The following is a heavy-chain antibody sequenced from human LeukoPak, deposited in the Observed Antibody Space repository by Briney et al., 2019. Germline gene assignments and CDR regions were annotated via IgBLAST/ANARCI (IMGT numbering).Heavy chain of an antibody. CDR1: GFTFSGYW. V-gene: IGHV3-7*01. D-gene: IGHD3-22*01. J-gene: IGHJ4*02. CDR3: VRDLYRIVVVPHYFDY. Sequence: GGSLRLSCAASGFTFSGYWMSWVRQAPGKGLEWVANIKQDGSEKYYVDSVKGRFTISRDNARNSLYLQMNSLRAEDTAVYYCVRDLYRIVVVPHYFDYWGQGTLVTVSS. CDR2: IKQDGSEK.